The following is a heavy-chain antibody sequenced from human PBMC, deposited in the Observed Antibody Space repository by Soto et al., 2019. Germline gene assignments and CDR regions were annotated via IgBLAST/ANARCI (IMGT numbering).Heavy chain of an antibody. J-gene: IGHJ3*02. Sequence: GGSLRLSCAASGFTFSRYSMNWVRQAPGKGLEWVSSIDSYSNFIYYADSVKGRFIISRDNARNSLFLQMSSLRAEDTAVYYCASTLTALGDAFDIWGQGTMVTVS. D-gene: IGHD7-27*01. CDR3: ASTLTALGDAFDI. CDR2: IDSYSNFI. CDR1: GFTFSRYS. V-gene: IGHV3-21*01.